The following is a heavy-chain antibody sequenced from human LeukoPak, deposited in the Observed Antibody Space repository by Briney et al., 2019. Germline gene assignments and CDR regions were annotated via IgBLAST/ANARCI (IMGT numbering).Heavy chain of an antibody. CDR1: GFTFSDLY. V-gene: IGHV3-11*05. Sequence: TGGSLRLSCAASGFTFSDLYMSWIRQAPGKGLEWVSYISSSSSYTNYADSVKGRFTISRDNAKNSLYLQTNSLRAEDTAVYYCAREGATNPLDYWGQGTLVTVSS. J-gene: IGHJ4*02. CDR3: AREGATNPLDY. D-gene: IGHD1-26*01. CDR2: ISSSSSYT.